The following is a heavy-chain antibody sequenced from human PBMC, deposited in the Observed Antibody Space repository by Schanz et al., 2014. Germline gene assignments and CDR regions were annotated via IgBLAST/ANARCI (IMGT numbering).Heavy chain of an antibody. CDR2: IKQDGSEK. D-gene: IGHD3-3*01. Sequence: EVQLVESGGGLVQPGGSLRLSCAASGFIFSNSWMSWVSQAPGKGLEWVANIKQDGSEKYYVDSVKGRFTISRDNAKNSLYLQMNSLTAEDSAVYYCARGVRIDYWGQGTLVTVSS. V-gene: IGHV3-7*01. CDR3: ARGVRIDY. CDR1: GFIFSNSW. J-gene: IGHJ4*02.